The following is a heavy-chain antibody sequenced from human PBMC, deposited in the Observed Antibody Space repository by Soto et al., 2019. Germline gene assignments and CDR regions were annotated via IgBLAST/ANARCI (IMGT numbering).Heavy chain of an antibody. Sequence: GSLRLSCAASGFTFSSYSMNWVRQAPGKGLEWVSSISSSSSYIYYADSVKGRFTISRDNAKNSLYLQMNSLRAEDTAVYYCAKYYGDNTGAFDIWGQGTMVTVSS. D-gene: IGHD4-17*01. CDR1: GFTFSSYS. V-gene: IGHV3-21*04. J-gene: IGHJ3*02. CDR2: ISSSSSYI. CDR3: AKYYGDNTGAFDI.